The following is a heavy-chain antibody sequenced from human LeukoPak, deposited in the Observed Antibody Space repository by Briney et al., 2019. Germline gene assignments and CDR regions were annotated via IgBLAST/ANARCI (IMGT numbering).Heavy chain of an antibody. D-gene: IGHD3-9*01. Sequence: GGSLRLSCAASGFTFSSYWMHWVRQAPGKGLGWVSRINRDGSSTSYADSVKGRFTISRDNAKNTLYLQMNNLRAEDTAVYYCARGDDILTAYYYYYGMDVWGKGTTVTVSS. CDR1: GFTFSSYW. CDR3: ARGDDILTAYYYYYGMDV. J-gene: IGHJ6*04. CDR2: INRDGSST. V-gene: IGHV3-74*01.